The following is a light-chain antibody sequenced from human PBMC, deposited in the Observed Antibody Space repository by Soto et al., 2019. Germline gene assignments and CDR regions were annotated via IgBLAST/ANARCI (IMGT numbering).Light chain of an antibody. CDR1: QGISSA. J-gene: IGKJ5*01. CDR2: DAS. V-gene: IGKV1D-13*01. CDR3: QQFNNYQIT. Sequence: AVQLTQSPSSLSASVGDRVTITCRASQGISSALAWYQQKPGNAPKLLIYDASSLESGVPSRFSGSGSGTDFTLTISSLQPEDFATYYCQQFNNYQITFGQGTRLEIK.